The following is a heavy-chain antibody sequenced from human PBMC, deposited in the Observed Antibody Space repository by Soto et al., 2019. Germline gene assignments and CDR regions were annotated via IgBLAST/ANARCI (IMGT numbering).Heavy chain of an antibody. J-gene: IGHJ4*02. CDR1: GYTFSNFA. Sequence: ASVKVSCKASGYTFSNFAMHWVRQAPGQGLEWMGWISAYNGNTNYAQKLQGRVTMTTDTSTSTAYMELRSLRSDDTAVYYCARDRGYSGYGDYWGQGTLVTVSS. V-gene: IGHV1-18*01. D-gene: IGHD5-12*01. CDR2: ISAYNGNT. CDR3: ARDRGYSGYGDY.